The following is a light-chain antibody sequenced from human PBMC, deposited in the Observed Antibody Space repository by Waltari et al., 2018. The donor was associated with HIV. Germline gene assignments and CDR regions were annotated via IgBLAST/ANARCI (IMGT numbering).Light chain of an antibody. Sequence: QSALTQPPSASGSPGQSVTISCTGISSAAGDDNYVSWYQQSPGKAPKFIIYEVSKRPSGVPDRFSGSKSGNTASLTVSGLQADDEADYYCSSYAGSSTWVFGGGTKLTVL. CDR3: SSYAGSSTWV. CDR1: SSAAGDDNY. V-gene: IGLV2-8*01. J-gene: IGLJ3*02. CDR2: EVS.